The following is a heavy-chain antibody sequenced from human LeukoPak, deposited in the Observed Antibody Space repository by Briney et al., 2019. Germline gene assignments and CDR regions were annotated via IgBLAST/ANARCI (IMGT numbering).Heavy chain of an antibody. CDR1: GGSFSGYY. CDR3: ARDEVVTAMSYFDY. J-gene: IGHJ4*02. D-gene: IGHD2-21*02. Sequence: PSETLSLTCAVYGGSFSGYYWSWIRQPPGKGLEWIGEINHSGSTNYNPSLKSRVTISVDTSKNQFSLKLSSVTAADTAVYYCARDEVVTAMSYFDYWGQGTLVTVSS. CDR2: INHSGST. V-gene: IGHV4-34*01.